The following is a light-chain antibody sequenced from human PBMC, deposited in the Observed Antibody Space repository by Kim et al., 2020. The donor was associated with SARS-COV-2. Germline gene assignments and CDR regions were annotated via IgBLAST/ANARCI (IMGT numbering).Light chain of an antibody. CDR3: QAWDSSTMV. Sequence: VSPGKTASITCSGDKLGDKNACWYQKKPGQSPVLVIYQDSKRPSGIPERFSGSNSGNTATLTISGTQAMDEADYYCQAWDSSTMVFGGGTQLTVL. J-gene: IGLJ3*02. V-gene: IGLV3-1*01. CDR1: KLGDKN. CDR2: QDS.